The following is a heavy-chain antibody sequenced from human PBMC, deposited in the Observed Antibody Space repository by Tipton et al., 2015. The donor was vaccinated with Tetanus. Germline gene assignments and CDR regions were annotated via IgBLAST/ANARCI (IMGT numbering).Heavy chain of an antibody. CDR3: ARAHIVVVTAISIGWVDV. J-gene: IGHJ6*02. CDR2: IWYDGSNK. D-gene: IGHD2-21*02. Sequence: SLRLSCAASGFTFSSYGMHWVRQAPGKGLEWVAVIWYDGSNKYYADSVKGRFTISRDNSKNTLYLQMNSLRAEDTAVYYCARAHIVVVTAISIGWVDVWGQGTTVTVSS. CDR1: GFTFSSYG. V-gene: IGHV3-33*01.